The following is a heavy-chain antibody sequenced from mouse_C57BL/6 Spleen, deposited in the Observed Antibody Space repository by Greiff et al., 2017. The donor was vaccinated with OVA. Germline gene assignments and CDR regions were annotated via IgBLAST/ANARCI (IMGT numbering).Heavy chain of an antibody. J-gene: IGHJ1*03. Sequence: VQRQHSGPELVKPGASVKISCKASGYTFTDYYMNWVKQSHGKSLEWIGDINPNNGGTSYNQKFKGKATLTVDKSSSTAYMELRSLTSEDSAVYYCARAYYYGSSYWYFDVWGTGTTVTVSS. V-gene: IGHV1-26*01. CDR1: GYTFTDYY. CDR3: ARAYYYGSSYWYFDV. D-gene: IGHD1-1*01. CDR2: INPNNGGT.